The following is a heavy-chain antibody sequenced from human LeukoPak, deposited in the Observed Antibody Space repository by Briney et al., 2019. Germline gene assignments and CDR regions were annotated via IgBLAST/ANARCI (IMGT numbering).Heavy chain of an antibody. CDR1: GGTFSSYA. J-gene: IGHJ4*02. Sequence: SVKVSCKASGGTFSSYAISWVRQAPGQGLGWMGRIIPILGIANYAQKFQGRVTITADKSTSTAYMELSSLRSEDTAVYYCARGALDTFDYWGQGTLVTVSS. CDR3: ARGALDTFDY. D-gene: IGHD5-18*01. V-gene: IGHV1-69*04. CDR2: IIPILGIA.